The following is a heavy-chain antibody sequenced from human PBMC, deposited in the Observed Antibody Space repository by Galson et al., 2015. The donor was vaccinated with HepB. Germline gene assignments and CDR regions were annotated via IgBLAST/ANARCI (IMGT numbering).Heavy chain of an antibody. Sequence: SVKVSCKASGYTFTSYGISWVRQAPGQGLEWMGWISAYNGNTNYAQKLQGRVTMTTDTSTSTAYMELRSLRSDDTAVYYCARDQTQLTIAAADAFDIWGQGTMVTVSS. J-gene: IGHJ3*02. CDR3: ARDQTQLTIAAADAFDI. CDR1: GYTFTSYG. D-gene: IGHD6-13*01. CDR2: ISAYNGNT. V-gene: IGHV1-18*04.